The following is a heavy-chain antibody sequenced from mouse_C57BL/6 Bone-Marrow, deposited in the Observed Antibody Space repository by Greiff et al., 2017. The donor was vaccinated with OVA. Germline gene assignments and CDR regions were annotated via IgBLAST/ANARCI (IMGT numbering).Heavy chain of an antibody. V-gene: IGHV1-15*01. Sequence: VQVVESGAELVRPGASVTLSCKASGYTFTDYEMHWVKQTPVHGLEWIGAIDPETGGTAYNQKFKGKAILTADKSSSTAYMELRSLTSEDSAVYYCTRSGDYYGSRYYAMDYWGQGTSVTVSS. J-gene: IGHJ4*01. CDR1: GYTFTDYE. CDR2: IDPETGGT. D-gene: IGHD1-1*01. CDR3: TRSGDYYGSRYYAMDY.